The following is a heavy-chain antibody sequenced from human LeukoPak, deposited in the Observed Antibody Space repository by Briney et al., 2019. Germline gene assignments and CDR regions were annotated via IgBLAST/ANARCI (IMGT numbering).Heavy chain of an antibody. V-gene: IGHV5-51*01. J-gene: IGHJ4*02. CDR2: IYPGDSDT. CDR3: AXXIRYYYGSGSNLYYFDY. D-gene: IGHD3-10*01. CDR1: GYRFTSYW. Sequence: GESLKISCQGSGYRFTSYWIGWVRQMPGKGLEWMGIIYPGDSDTRYSPSFQGQVTISADKSISTAYLQWSSLKASDPALYYCAXXIRYYYGSGSNLYYFDYWGQGTLVTVSS.